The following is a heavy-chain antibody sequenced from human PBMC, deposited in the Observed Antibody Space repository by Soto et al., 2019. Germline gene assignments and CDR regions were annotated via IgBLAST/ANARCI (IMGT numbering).Heavy chain of an antibody. J-gene: IGHJ4*02. V-gene: IGHV3-48*03. CDR1: GFTFSSFE. Sequence: EVQLLESGGGLIQPGGSLRLSCTTSGFTFSSFEMVWVRQAPGKGLEWVSYISSSGSAIYYADSVEGRFTISRDTAKKSLFLQMDNLRAEDTAVYYCARVGLDYDSSGYYFDKWGQGTLVTVSS. CDR2: ISSSGSAI. D-gene: IGHD3-22*01. CDR3: ARVGLDYDSSGYYFDK.